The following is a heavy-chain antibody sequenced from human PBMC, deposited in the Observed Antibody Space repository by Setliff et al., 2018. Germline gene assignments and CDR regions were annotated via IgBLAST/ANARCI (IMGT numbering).Heavy chain of an antibody. Sequence: SGPTLVNPTQTLTLTCTFSGFSLSTSGMCVSWIRQPPGKGLEWIGSIYHSGSTYYHPSLKSRVTMSVDTSKNQFSLKLSSVTAADTAVYYCARTNYYDSSTYFNWFDPWGQGTLVTVSS. CDR2: IYHSGST. D-gene: IGHD3-22*01. V-gene: IGHV4-38-2*02. CDR1: GFSLSTSGM. CDR3: ARTNYYDSSTYFNWFDP. J-gene: IGHJ5*02.